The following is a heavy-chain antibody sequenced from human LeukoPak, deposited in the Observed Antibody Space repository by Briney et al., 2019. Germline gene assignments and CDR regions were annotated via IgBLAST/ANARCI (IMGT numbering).Heavy chain of an antibody. CDR3: ARGDAYSGYEGYFDY. CDR2: LSLSGDNT. J-gene: IGHJ4*02. CDR1: GFTFSSYD. D-gene: IGHD5-12*01. Sequence: GGALRLSCAASGFTFSSYDLTWVRQAQGRGLKWVSSLSLSGDNTYYGASVKGRFTISRDNAKNSLSLQMNSLRAEDTAIYYCARGDAYSGYEGYFDYWGQGTLVTVSS. V-gene: IGHV3-23*01.